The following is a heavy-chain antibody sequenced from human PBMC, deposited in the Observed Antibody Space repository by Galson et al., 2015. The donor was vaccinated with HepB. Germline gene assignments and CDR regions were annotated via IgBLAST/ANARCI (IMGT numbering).Heavy chain of an antibody. D-gene: IGHD3-16*01. V-gene: IGHV3-48*02. CDR1: GFTFSTYS. Sequence: SLRLSCAASGFTFSTYSMNWVRQAPGKGLEWVSYISTSSSTIYYADSVKGRFTISRDNAKNSLYLQMNSLRDEDTAVYYCASSYLGELFTWGQGTLVTVSS. J-gene: IGHJ5*02. CDR3: ASSYLGELFT. CDR2: ISTSSSTI.